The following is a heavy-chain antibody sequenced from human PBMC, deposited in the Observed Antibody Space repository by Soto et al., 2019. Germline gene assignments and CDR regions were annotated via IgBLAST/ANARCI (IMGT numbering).Heavy chain of an antibody. CDR2: VKSKNDGGTT. CDR1: GFTFSNAW. V-gene: IGHV3-15*07. CDR3: TTDSYISSIIVRFDY. J-gene: IGHJ4*01. D-gene: IGHD3-22*01. Sequence: GGSLRLSCAASGFTFSNAWINWVRQAPGKGLEWVGRVKSKNDGGTTDFAAPVKGRFAISRDDSKNMVYLEMNSLQTEDTAIYYCTTDSYISSIIVRFDYWGHGTLVTVSS.